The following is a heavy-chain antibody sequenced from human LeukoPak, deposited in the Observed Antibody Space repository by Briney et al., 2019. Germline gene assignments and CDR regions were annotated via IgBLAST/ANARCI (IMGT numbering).Heavy chain of an antibody. D-gene: IGHD1-26*01. Sequence: GASVNVSCTASVYTFTSYYMHWVRQAPGQGLEWMGIINPSGGSTSYAQKFQGRVTMTRDTSTSTVYMELSSLRSEDTAVYYCARDLNLVGATVFDYWGQGTLVTVSS. V-gene: IGHV1-46*01. CDR3: ARDLNLVGATVFDY. CDR1: VYTFTSYY. J-gene: IGHJ4*02. CDR2: INPSGGST.